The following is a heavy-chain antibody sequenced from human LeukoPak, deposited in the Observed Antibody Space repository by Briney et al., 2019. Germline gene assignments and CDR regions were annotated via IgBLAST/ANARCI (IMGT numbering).Heavy chain of an antibody. CDR1: GGSFSGYY. CDR3: ASIVVVPAAIGNFDY. Sequence: SETLSLTCGVNGGSFSGYYWSWIRQPTGKGLEWIGEINHSGSTKYNPSLKSRVTISVDTSNDQFSLKLGSVTAADTAVYYCASIVVVPAAIGNFDYWGQGTLVTVSS. D-gene: IGHD2-2*01. CDR2: INHSGST. J-gene: IGHJ4*02. V-gene: IGHV4-34*01.